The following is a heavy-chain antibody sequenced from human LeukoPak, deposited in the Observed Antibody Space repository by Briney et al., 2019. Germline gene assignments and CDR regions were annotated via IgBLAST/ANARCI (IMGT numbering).Heavy chain of an antibody. CDR1: GYTFTSYA. D-gene: IGHD3-9*01. CDR2: INAANGKT. J-gene: IGHJ4*02. Sequence: GASVKVSCKASGYTFTSYAMHWVRQAPGQRLEWMGWINAANGKTNYSRKFQGRATLTRDTSASTAYMELSSLRSEDTAVYYCARGYYDLLTGHVVTYYFDYWGQGTLVTVSS. V-gene: IGHV1-3*01. CDR3: ARGYYDLLTGHVVTYYFDY.